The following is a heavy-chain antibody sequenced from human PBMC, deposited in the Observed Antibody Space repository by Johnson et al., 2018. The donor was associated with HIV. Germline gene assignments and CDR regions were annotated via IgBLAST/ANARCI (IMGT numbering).Heavy chain of an antibody. CDR3: ARTARRYFVDACDI. J-gene: IGHJ3*02. CDR1: GFTFSSYW. Sequence: VQQVESGGGLVQPGGSLRLSCVASGFTFSSYWMSWVRQAPGKGLEWVANIKKDGSDKYYVDSVKGRFTISRDNAKNSLYLQMNSLRAEDTAVYYCARTARRYFVDACDIWGQGTTVTVSS. D-gene: IGHD3-9*01. V-gene: IGHV3-7*05. CDR2: IKKDGSDK.